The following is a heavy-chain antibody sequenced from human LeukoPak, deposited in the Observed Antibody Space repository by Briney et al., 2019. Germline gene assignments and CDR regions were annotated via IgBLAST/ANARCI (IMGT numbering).Heavy chain of an antibody. J-gene: IGHJ4*02. Sequence: GGSLRLSCAASGFTFSSYWMSWVRQAPGKGLEWVANIKQDGSEKYYVDSVKGRFTISRDNAKNSLYLQMNSLRAEDTAVYYCARVRGYLVRGVKHWGQGILVTVSS. CDR3: ARVRGYLVRGVKH. D-gene: IGHD3-10*01. CDR2: IKQDGSEK. CDR1: GFTFSSYW. V-gene: IGHV3-7*01.